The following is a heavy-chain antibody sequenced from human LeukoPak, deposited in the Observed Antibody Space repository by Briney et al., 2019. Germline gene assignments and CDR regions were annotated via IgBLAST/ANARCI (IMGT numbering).Heavy chain of an antibody. CDR1: GGSISSGSYY. CDR2: IYTSGST. V-gene: IGHV4-61*02. CDR3: ARGESSTSPFYYYYYYMDV. Sequence: SETLSLTCTVSGGSISSGSYYWSWIRQPAGKGLEWIGRIYTSGSTNYNPSLKSRVTISVDTSKNQFSLKLSSVTAADTAVYYCARGESSTSPFYYYYYYMDVWGKGTTVTVSS. D-gene: IGHD6-6*01. J-gene: IGHJ6*03.